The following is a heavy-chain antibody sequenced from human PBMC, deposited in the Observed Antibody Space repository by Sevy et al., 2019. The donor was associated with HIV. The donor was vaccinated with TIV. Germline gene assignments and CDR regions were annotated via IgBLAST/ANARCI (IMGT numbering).Heavy chain of an antibody. J-gene: IGHJ4*02. CDR1: GYTFTGYY. V-gene: IGHV1-2*02. CDR2: INPSTGGT. Sequence: ASVKVSCKASGYTFTGYYIHWVRQAPGQGLEWMGWINPSTGGTTYAQNFQGRVTMTRDTSISTAYMELNRLRSDDTAVYFCAGLSGIAVLGGGGDGYWGQGTLVTVSS. CDR3: AGLSGIAVLGGGGDGY. D-gene: IGHD6-19*01.